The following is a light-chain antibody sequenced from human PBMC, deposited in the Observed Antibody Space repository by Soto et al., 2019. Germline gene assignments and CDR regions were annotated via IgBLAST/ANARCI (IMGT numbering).Light chain of an antibody. J-gene: IGLJ2*01. V-gene: IGLV3-25*02. CDR3: QSADSRGTYVL. CDR1: ALPKQY. Sequence: SYELTQPPSVSVSPGQTARITCSGDALPKQYAYWYQQKPGQAPVLVISKDSERPSGIPERISGSSSGTTVTLTISGVQAEDEADYYCQSADSRGTYVLFGGGTKLTVL. CDR2: KDS.